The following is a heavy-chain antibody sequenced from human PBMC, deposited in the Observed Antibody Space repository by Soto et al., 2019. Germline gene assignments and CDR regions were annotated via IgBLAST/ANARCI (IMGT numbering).Heavy chain of an antibody. CDR3: ARGLDY. CDR1: GFTFSSYS. Sequence: EVQLGESGGGLVQPGGSLRLSCVASGFTFSSYSMNWVRQAPGKGLEWVSYISSSSSTICYADPVKGRFTISRDNAKNSLYLQMNSLRADDTAVYYCARGLDYWGQGTPVTVSS. J-gene: IGHJ4*02. V-gene: IGHV3-48*01. CDR2: ISSSSSTI.